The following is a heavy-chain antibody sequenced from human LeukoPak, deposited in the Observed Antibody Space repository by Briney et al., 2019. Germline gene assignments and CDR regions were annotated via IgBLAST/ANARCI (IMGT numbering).Heavy chain of an antibody. J-gene: IGHJ4*02. D-gene: IGHD3-10*01. Sequence: PGGSLRLSCAASGFTFSSYAMSWVRQAPGKGLEWVSAISGSGGSTYYADSVKGRFTISRDNSKNTLYLQMNSLRAEDTAVYYCARSSYYYGSGSPFDYWGQGTLVTVSS. CDR1: GFTFSSYA. CDR2: ISGSGGST. CDR3: ARSSYYYGSGSPFDY. V-gene: IGHV3-23*01.